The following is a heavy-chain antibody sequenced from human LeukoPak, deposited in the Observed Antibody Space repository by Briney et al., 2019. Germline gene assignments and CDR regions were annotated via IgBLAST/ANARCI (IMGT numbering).Heavy chain of an antibody. CDR2: IYYSGST. J-gene: IGHJ3*02. V-gene: IGHV4-59*01. CDR3: ARVGHYYDSSGYLVYAFDI. Sequence: PSETLSLTCTVSGGSISSYYWSWIRQPPGKGLEWIGYIYYSGSTNYNPSLKSRVTISVDTSKNQFSLKLSSVTAADTAVYYCARVGHYYDSSGYLVYAFDIWGQGTMVTVSS. CDR1: GGSISSYY. D-gene: IGHD3-22*01.